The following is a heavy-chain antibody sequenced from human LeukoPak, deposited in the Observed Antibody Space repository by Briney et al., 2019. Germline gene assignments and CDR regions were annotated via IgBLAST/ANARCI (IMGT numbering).Heavy chain of an antibody. D-gene: IGHD3-3*01. CDR1: GGSISSSSYY. V-gene: IGHV4-39*01. CDR2: IYYSEST. CDR3: ARHFSYYYYYYMDV. Sequence: KPSETLSLTCTVSGGSISSSSYYWGWIRQPPGKGLEWIGSIYYSESTYYNPSLKSRVTISVDTSKNQFSLRLSSVTTADTAVYYCARHFSYYYYYYMDVWGKGTTVTVSS. J-gene: IGHJ6*03.